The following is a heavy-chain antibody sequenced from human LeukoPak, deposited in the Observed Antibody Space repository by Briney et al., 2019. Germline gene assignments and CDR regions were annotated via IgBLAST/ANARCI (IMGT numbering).Heavy chain of an antibody. J-gene: IGHJ4*02. Sequence: SETLSLTCAVYGGSFSGYYWSWIRQPPGKGLEWIGEINHSGSTNYNPSLKSRVTISVDTSKNQFSLKLSSVTAADTAVYYCARGDTAMVDYWGQGTLVTVSS. CDR1: GGSFSGYY. V-gene: IGHV4-34*01. D-gene: IGHD5-18*01. CDR3: ARGDTAMVDY. CDR2: INHSGST.